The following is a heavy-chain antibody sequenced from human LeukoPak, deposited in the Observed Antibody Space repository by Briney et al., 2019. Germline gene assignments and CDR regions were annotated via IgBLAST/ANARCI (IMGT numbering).Heavy chain of an antibody. CDR3: AKIGIGYCSGGSCYPFDY. Sequence: GGSLRLSCAASGFTFSSYGMHWVRQAPGKGLEWVAFIRYDGSNKYYADSVKGRFPISRDNSKNTLYLQMNSLRAEDTAVYYCAKIGIGYCSGGSCYPFDYWGQGTLVTVSS. J-gene: IGHJ4*02. CDR2: IRYDGSNK. V-gene: IGHV3-30*02. D-gene: IGHD2-15*01. CDR1: GFTFSSYG.